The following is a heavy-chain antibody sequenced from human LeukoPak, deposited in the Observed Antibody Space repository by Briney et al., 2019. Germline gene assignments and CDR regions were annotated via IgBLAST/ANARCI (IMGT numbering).Heavy chain of an antibody. D-gene: IGHD3-22*01. V-gene: IGHV3-74*01. Sequence: GGSLRLSCAASGFTFSSYAMSWVRQAPGKGLVWVSRTNRDDSDTSYADSVKGRFTISRDKAKSTLYLQMNSLRVEDTAVYYCARSANYFDTSGQDYWGQGTLVTVSS. J-gene: IGHJ4*02. CDR2: TNRDDSDT. CDR3: ARSANYFDTSGQDY. CDR1: GFTFSSYA.